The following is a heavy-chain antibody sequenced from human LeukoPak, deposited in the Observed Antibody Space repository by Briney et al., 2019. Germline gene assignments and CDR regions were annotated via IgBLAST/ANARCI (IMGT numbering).Heavy chain of an antibody. D-gene: IGHD2-2*01. CDR1: GFTFSSYG. CDR2: IWYDGSNK. V-gene: IGHV3-33*06. J-gene: IGHJ4*02. CDR3: AKDPRDIVVVPAAGFDY. Sequence: GGSLRLSCAASGFTFSSYGMHWVRQAPGKGLEWVAVIWYDGSNKYYADSVKGRFTISRDNSKNTLYLQMNSLRAEDTAVYYCAKDPRDIVVVPAAGFDYWGQGTLVTVSS.